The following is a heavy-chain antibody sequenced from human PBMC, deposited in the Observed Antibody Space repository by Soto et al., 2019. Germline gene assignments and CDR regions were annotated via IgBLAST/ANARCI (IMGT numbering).Heavy chain of an antibody. Sequence: EVQLVESGGDLVQPGGSLKLSCAASGFSISGYAIHWVRQASGKGLEWVARIRDKTNGYATGYAASVQGRFTISRDDSKNTAFLQMNSLKTEDTAVYYCTRLDAPGDRALDIWGQGTMVTVSS. V-gene: IGHV3-73*01. CDR2: IRDKTNGYAT. CDR1: GFSISGYA. CDR3: TRLDAPGDRALDI. J-gene: IGHJ3*02.